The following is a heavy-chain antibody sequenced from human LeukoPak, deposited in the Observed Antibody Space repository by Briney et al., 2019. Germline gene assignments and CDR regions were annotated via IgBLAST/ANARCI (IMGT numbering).Heavy chain of an antibody. CDR1: GGSFSGYY. J-gene: IGHJ4*02. Sequence: PSETLSLTCAVYGGSFSGYYWSWIRQPPGKGLEWIGEINHSGSTNYNPSLKSRVTISVDTSKNQFSLKLSSVTAADTAVYYCARRYYYGSGSYIVLWGQGTLVTVSS. CDR3: ARRYYYGSGSYIVL. CDR2: INHSGST. D-gene: IGHD3-10*01. V-gene: IGHV4-34*01.